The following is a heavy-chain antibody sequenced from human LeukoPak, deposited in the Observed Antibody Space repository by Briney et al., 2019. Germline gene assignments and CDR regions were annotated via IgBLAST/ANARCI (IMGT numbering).Heavy chain of an antibody. CDR1: GGTFSSYA. CDR2: IIPIFGTA. V-gene: IGHV1-69*13. Sequence: GASVKVSCKASGGTFSSYAISWVRQAPGQGLEWMGGIIPIFGTANYAQKFQGRVTTTADESTSTAYMELSSLRSEDTAVYYCARASPYGDYVEDYWGQGTLVTVSS. CDR3: ARASPYGDYVEDY. D-gene: IGHD4-17*01. J-gene: IGHJ4*02.